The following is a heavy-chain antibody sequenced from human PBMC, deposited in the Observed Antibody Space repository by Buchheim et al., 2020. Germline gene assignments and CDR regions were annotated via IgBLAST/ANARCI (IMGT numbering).Heavy chain of an antibody. V-gene: IGHV4-39*07. J-gene: IGHJ6*02. CDR2: IRYSGTT. CDR1: GGSISNSAYF. CDR3: ARENRDGYRNGVDV. Sequence: QLQLQESGPGLVKPSETLSLTCTVFGGSISNSAYFWGWIRQPPGKGPEWIATIRYSGTTYFNPSLQNRVTISVDTSKNQFSLTLRSVTAADTALYDCARENRDGYRNGVDVWGQGTT. D-gene: IGHD5-24*01.